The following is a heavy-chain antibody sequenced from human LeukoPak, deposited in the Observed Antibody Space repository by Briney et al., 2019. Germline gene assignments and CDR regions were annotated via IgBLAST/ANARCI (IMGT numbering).Heavy chain of an antibody. CDR1: GFTFGNYA. Sequence: GGSLRLSCAASGFTFGNYAMSWVRQAPGKGLEWVSGIGGGGGSTYYADSVKGGFTISRDNSKNTLYLQMNSLRVEDTAAYYCGKDRGDGSNRDGFFDSWGQGTLVTVSS. J-gene: IGHJ4*02. V-gene: IGHV3-23*01. CDR3: GKDRGDGSNRDGFFDS. D-gene: IGHD5-24*01. CDR2: IGGGGGST.